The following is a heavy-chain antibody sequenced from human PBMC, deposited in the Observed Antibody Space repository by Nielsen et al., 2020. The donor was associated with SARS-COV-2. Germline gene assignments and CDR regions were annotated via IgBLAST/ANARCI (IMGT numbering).Heavy chain of an antibody. CDR1: GFTFSSYA. Sequence: GGSLRLSCAASGFTFSSYAMSWVRQAPGKGLEWVSAISGSGGSTYYADSVKGRFTISRDNSKNTLYLQMNSLRAEDTAVYYCARDLRSRIKTYYYYGMDVWGQGTTVTVSS. CDR2: ISGSGGST. V-gene: IGHV3-23*01. D-gene: IGHD2/OR15-2a*01. CDR3: ARDLRSRIKTYYYYGMDV. J-gene: IGHJ6*02.